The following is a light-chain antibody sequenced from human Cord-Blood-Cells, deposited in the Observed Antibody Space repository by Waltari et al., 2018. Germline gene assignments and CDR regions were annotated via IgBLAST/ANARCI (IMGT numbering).Light chain of an antibody. V-gene: IGLV2-14*01. CDR1: SSDVGGYNY. CDR2: DVS. Sequence: QSALTQPASVSGSPGQSITISCTGTSSDVGGYNYFSWYQQHPGKAPKLMIYDVSNRPSGLSNRFAGSKSGNTASLTISGLQADDEADYYCSSYTSSSTLVFGTGTKVTVL. CDR3: SSYTSSSTLV. J-gene: IGLJ1*01.